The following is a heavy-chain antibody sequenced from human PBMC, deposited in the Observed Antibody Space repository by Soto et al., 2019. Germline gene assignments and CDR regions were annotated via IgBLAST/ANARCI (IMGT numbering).Heavy chain of an antibody. CDR2: ISSSSSYI. J-gene: IGHJ6*02. D-gene: IGHD6-6*01. CDR1: GFTFSSYS. CDR3: ARDYSSSGGMDV. Sequence: AGGSLRLSCAASGFTFSSYSMNWVRQAPGKGLEWVSSISSSSSYIYYADSVKGRFTISRDNAKNSLYLQMNSLRAEDTAVYYCARDYSSSGGMDVWGQGTTVTVSS. V-gene: IGHV3-21*01.